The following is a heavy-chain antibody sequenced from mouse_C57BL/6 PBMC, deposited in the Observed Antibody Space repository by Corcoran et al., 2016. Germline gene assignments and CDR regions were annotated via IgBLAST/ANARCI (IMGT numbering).Heavy chain of an antibody. D-gene: IGHD1-1*01. CDR1: GYTFTDYY. CDR3: ARDGGSSPYWYFDD. CDR2: IYPGSGNT. J-gene: IGHJ1*03. V-gene: IGHV1-76*01. Sequence: QVQLKQSGAELVRPGASVKLSCKASGYTFTDYYINWVKQRHGKGLEWIARIYPGSGNTYYNEKFKGKATLTADNSSSTAYMQVSSLTSEDSAVYFCARDGGSSPYWYFDDWGTGTTVTVSA.